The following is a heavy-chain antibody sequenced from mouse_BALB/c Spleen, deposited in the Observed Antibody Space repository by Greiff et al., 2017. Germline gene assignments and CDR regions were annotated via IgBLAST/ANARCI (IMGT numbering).Heavy chain of an antibody. CDR3: ARLLYYGNYYYAMDY. CDR2: VNPYNGGT. V-gene: IGHV1-19*01. D-gene: IGHD2-1*01. Sequence: EVQLQQSGPELVKPGASVKLSCKASGYTFTDYYMDWVKQSHGESFEWIGRVNPYNGGTSYNQKFKGKATLTVDKSSSTAYMELNSLTSEDSAVYYCARLLYYGNYYYAMDYWGQGTSVTVSS. CDR1: GYTFTDYY. J-gene: IGHJ4*01.